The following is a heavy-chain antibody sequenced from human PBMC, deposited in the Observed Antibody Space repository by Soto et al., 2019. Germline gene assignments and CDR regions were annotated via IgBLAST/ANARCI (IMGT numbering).Heavy chain of an antibody. J-gene: IGHJ4*02. CDR3: ARHISVGSYYFDY. V-gene: IGHV5-51*01. Sequence: ESLKISCQASGYTFTSYWIGWVRQMPGKGLEWMGIIYPGDSDTRYSQSFQGQVTISADKSITTAYVEWNSLKASDTAMYYCARHISVGSYYFDYWGQGTLVTVSS. D-gene: IGHD3-10*01. CDR2: IYPGDSDT. CDR1: GYTFTSYW.